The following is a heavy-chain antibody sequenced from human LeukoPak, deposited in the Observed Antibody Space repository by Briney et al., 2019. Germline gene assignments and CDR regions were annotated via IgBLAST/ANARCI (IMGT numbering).Heavy chain of an antibody. CDR2: IYYSGST. V-gene: IGHV4-39*07. CDR1: GGSISSSSYY. Sequence: SETLSLTCTVSGGSISSSSYYWGWIRQPPGKGLEWIGSIYYSGSTYYNPSLKSRVTISVDTSKNQFSLKLSSVTAADTAVYYCARTYTVVTPVDAFDIWGQGTMVTVSS. D-gene: IGHD4-23*01. J-gene: IGHJ3*02. CDR3: ARTYTVVTPVDAFDI.